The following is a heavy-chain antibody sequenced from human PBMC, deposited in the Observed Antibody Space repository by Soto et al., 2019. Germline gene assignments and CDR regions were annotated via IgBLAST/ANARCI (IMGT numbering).Heavy chain of an antibody. CDR1: GGSVSSGSYY. Sequence: SETLSLTCTVSGGSVSSGSYYWSWIRQPPGKGLEWIGYIYYSGSTNYNPSLKSRVTISVDTSKNQFSLKLSSVTAADTAVYYCARGIGYPWGQGNLVTVSS. J-gene: IGHJ5*02. CDR2: IYYSGST. D-gene: IGHD2-15*01. V-gene: IGHV4-61*01. CDR3: ARGIGYP.